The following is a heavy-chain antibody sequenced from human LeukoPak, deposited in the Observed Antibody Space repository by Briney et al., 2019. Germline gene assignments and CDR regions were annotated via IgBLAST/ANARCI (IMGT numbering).Heavy chain of an antibody. Sequence: PSETLSLTCTVSGGSISSSSYYWGWTRQPPGKGLEWIGSIYYSGSTYYNPSLKSRVTISVDTSKNQFSLKLSSVTAADTAVYYCARESTTVLNYFDYWGQGTLVTVSS. CDR2: IYYSGST. D-gene: IGHD4-11*01. CDR3: ARESTTVLNYFDY. V-gene: IGHV4-39*07. CDR1: GGSISSSSYY. J-gene: IGHJ4*02.